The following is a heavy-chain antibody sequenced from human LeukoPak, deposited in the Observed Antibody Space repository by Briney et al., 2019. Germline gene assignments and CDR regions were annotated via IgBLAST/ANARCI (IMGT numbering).Heavy chain of an antibody. V-gene: IGHV3-74*01. CDR1: GFTLSTYW. CDR2: INSDGSST. J-gene: IGHJ4*02. D-gene: IGHD1-26*01. CDR3: ARGPSGGRYYVGDY. Sequence: GGSLRLSCAASGFTLSTYWMHWVHQAPGKGLVWVSRINSDGSSTSYADSVKGRFTISRDNAKNTLYLQMNSLRAEDTAVYYCARGPSGGRYYVGDYWGQGTLVTVSS.